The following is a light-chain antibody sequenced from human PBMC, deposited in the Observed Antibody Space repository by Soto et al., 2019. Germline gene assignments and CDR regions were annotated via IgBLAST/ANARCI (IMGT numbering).Light chain of an antibody. CDR3: QQYYSTLPT. CDR1: QSVLYSSNNKNY. CDR2: WAS. J-gene: IGKJ1*01. Sequence: DIVMTQSPDSLAVSLGERATINCKSSQSVLYSSNNKNYLAWYQQKPGQPPKLLIYWASTRESGVPDRFSGSGSGTDLTLTISYLQAEDVAVYYCQQYYSTLPTFGQGTKVDIK. V-gene: IGKV4-1*01.